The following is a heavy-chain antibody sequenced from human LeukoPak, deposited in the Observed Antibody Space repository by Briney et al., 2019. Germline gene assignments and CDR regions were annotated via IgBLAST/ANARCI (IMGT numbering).Heavy chain of an antibody. CDR3: SRGGTDDPFNS. CDR2: ISPRSDYI. V-gene: IGHV3-21*01. D-gene: IGHD1-1*01. J-gene: IGHJ4*02. CDR1: GFTFSNYS. Sequence: GGSLRLSCAASGFTFSNYSMNWVRQAPGKGLEWVSSISPRSDYIYYADSLKGRFTISRDNAKDSLYLQMNSLRAEDTAVYYCSRGGTDDPFNSWGQGTLVTVSS.